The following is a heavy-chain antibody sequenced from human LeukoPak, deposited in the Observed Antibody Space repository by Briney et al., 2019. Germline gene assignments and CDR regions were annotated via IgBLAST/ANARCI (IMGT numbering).Heavy chain of an antibody. D-gene: IGHD2-2*01. CDR2: INHSGST. Sequence: PSETLSLTCAVYGGSFSGYYWSWIRQPPGKGLEWIGEINHSGSTNYNPSLKSRVTISVDTSKNQFSLKLSSVTAADTAVYYCASHPEKDQRRGQFDYWGQGTLVTVSS. CDR1: GGSFSGYY. V-gene: IGHV4-34*01. J-gene: IGHJ4*02. CDR3: ASHPEKDQRRGQFDY.